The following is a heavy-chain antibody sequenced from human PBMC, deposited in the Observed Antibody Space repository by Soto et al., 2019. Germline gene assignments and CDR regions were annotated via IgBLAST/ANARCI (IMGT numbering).Heavy chain of an antibody. J-gene: IGHJ4*02. CDR3: ARDQGYYYGSGSQDY. CDR2: IWYDGSNK. CDR1: GFTFSSYG. Sequence: QVQLVESGGGVVQPGRSLRLSCAASGFTFSSYGMHWVRQAPGKGLEWVAVIWYDGSNKYYADSVKGRFTISRDNSKNTLYLQMNSLRAEDTAVYYCARDQGYYYGSGSQDYWGQGTLVTVSS. D-gene: IGHD3-10*01. V-gene: IGHV3-33*01.